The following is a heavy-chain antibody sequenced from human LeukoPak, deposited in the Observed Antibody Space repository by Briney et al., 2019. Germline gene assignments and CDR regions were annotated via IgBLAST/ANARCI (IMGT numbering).Heavy chain of an antibody. D-gene: IGHD6-19*01. CDR3: ARGGGSGRYGMDV. CDR1: GFTFSSYS. J-gene: IGHJ6*02. V-gene: IGHV3-48*04. CDR2: ISSSSSTI. Sequence: GGSLRLSCAASGFTFSSYSMNWVRQAPGKGLEWVSYISSSSSTIYYADSVKGRFTISRDNAKNSLYLQMNSLRAEDTAVYYCARGGGSGRYGMDVWGQGTTVTVSS.